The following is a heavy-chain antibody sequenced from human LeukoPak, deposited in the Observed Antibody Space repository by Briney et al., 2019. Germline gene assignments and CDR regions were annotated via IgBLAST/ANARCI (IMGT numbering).Heavy chain of an antibody. V-gene: IGHV4-34*01. D-gene: IGHD3-3*01. Sequence: SETLSLTCAVYGGSFSGYFWNWIRQPPGKGLEWIGEVNHTGSTNYNPSLKSRVTISVDTSKNQFSLKLTSMTAADTAVYYCAGRYLYYHYYYMDVWGKGTTVTVSS. CDR3: AGRYLYYHYYYMDV. CDR2: VNHTGST. CDR1: GGSFSGYF. J-gene: IGHJ6*03.